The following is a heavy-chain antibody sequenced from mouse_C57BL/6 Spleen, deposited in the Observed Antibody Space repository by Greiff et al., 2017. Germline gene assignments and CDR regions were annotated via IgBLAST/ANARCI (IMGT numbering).Heavy chain of an antibody. D-gene: IGHD2-5*01. CDR2: INPNNGGT. J-gene: IGHJ4*01. CDR3: ARVAIVTSYYYAMDY. Sequence: VQLKQSGPELVKPGASVKISCKASGYTFTDYYMNWVKQSHGKSLEWIGDINPNNGGTSYNQKFKGKATLTVDKSSSTAYMELRSLTSEDSAVYYCARVAIVTSYYYAMDYWGQGTSVTVSS. CDR1: GYTFTDYY. V-gene: IGHV1-26*01.